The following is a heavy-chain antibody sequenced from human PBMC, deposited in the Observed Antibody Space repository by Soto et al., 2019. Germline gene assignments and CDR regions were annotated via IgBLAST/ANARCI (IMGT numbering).Heavy chain of an antibody. CDR2: IKQDGSEK. V-gene: IGHV3-7*01. CDR1: GFTFSTYG. CDR3: ARLDYNWNEDFDY. D-gene: IGHD1-20*01. J-gene: IGHJ4*02. Sequence: GGSLRLSCTASGFTFSTYGMSLVRQAPGKGLEWVANIKQDGSEKYYVDSVKGRFTISRDNAKNSLYLQMNSLRAEDTAVYYCARLDYNWNEDFDYWGQGTLVTVSS.